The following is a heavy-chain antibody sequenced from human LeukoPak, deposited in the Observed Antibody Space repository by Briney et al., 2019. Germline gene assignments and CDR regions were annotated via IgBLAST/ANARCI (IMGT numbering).Heavy chain of an antibody. Sequence: PSETLSLTCTVSGGSITTSSYYWGWIRQPPGKGLEWIGIIYYSGSTYYNPSLKGRVTISVDTSKNQFSLKLSSVTAADTAVYYCARAVRARYFDLWGRGTLVTVSS. V-gene: IGHV4-39*01. CDR3: ARAVRARYFDL. J-gene: IGHJ2*01. CDR1: GGSITTSSYY. CDR2: IYYSGST.